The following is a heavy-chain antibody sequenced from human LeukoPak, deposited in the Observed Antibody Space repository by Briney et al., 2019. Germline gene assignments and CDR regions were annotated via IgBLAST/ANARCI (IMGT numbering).Heavy chain of an antibody. CDR2: ISSSSSYI. D-gene: IGHD3-22*01. CDR3: ATYNSINAREFQH. V-gene: IGHV3-21*01. J-gene: IGHJ1*01. Sequence: GGSLRLSCAASGFTFSSYSMNWVRQAPGKGLEWVSSISSSSSYIYYADSVKGRFTISRDNAKNSLYLQMNSLRAEDTAVYYCATYNSINAREFQHWGQGTLVTVSS. CDR1: GFTFSSYS.